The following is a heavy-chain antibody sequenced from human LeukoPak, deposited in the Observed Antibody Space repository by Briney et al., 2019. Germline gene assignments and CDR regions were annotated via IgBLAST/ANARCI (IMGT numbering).Heavy chain of an antibody. Sequence: QTGGSLRLSCAASGFTFSSYSMNWVRQAPGKGLEWVSYISSSSSTIYYADSVKGRFTISRDNAKNSLYLQMNSLRAEDTAMYYCARERGDYGDSRANWYFDLWGRGTLVTVSS. D-gene: IGHD4-17*01. CDR2: ISSSSSTI. CDR1: GFTFSSYS. J-gene: IGHJ2*01. CDR3: ARERGDYGDSRANWYFDL. V-gene: IGHV3-48*01.